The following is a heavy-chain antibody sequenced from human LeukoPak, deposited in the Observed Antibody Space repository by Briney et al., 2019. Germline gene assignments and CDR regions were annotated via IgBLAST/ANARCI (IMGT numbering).Heavy chain of an antibody. CDR2: ISGSGVTT. Sequence: GGSLRLSCAASGFTVSSNYMSWVRQAPGKGLEWVSAISGSGVTTYYADSVKGRFTISRDNSKHTLYLQMNSLRAEDTAVYYCSKWKAIVLVPAARSPIDYWGQGTLVTVSS. D-gene: IGHD2-2*01. V-gene: IGHV3-23*01. J-gene: IGHJ4*02. CDR1: GFTVSSNY. CDR3: SKWKAIVLVPAARSPIDY.